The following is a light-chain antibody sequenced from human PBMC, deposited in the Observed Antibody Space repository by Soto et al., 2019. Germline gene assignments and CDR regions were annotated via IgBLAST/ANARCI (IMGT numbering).Light chain of an antibody. CDR1: QHIASS. J-gene: IGKJ4*01. CDR2: STF. Sequence: DIQMTQSPSSLSASVGDRITITCRASQHIASSLAWLQQKPGQAPKPLIYSTFTLETGVPSRFSGSGSGTHFTFTISSLQPEDSATYYCQQYMSYPLNFGGGTKVEIK. CDR3: QQYMSYPLN. V-gene: IGKV1-16*01.